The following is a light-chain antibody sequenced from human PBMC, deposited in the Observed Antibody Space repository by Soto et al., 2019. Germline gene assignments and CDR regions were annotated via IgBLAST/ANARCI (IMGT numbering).Light chain of an antibody. Sequence: SYELTQPPSVSVAPGKTARITCGGNNIGSKSVHWYQQKPGQAPVVVIYYDSDRPSGIPERFSGSTSGNTATLTISRVEAGDEADYYCQVWDSSSDHPRVVFGGGTQLTVL. CDR2: YDS. CDR1: NIGSKS. V-gene: IGLV3-21*04. J-gene: IGLJ2*01. CDR3: QVWDSSSDHPRVV.